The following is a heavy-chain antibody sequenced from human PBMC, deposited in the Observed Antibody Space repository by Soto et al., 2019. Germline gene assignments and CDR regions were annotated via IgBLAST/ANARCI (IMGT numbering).Heavy chain of an antibody. Sequence: SVNFPCKASGFIVTDFGIQRVRQAPGQRLEWLGWIISVNDKTLYSPKFQGRLAITRDTSANTDYMDLYSLRSDASTVYYCASGRRSCTGIACYNYFESWGQGSLVSVSS. CDR2: IISVNDKT. J-gene: IGHJ4*02. CDR3: ASGRRSCTGIACYNYFES. V-gene: IGHV1-3*01. CDR1: GFIVTDFG. D-gene: IGHD2-8*02.